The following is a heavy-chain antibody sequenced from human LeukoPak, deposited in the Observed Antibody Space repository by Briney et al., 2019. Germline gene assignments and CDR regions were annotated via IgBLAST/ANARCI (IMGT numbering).Heavy chain of an antibody. Sequence: SETLSLTCTVSGGSISSSSYYWGWIRQPPGMGLEWIGSIHYSGRTYYNPSLRSRVTISVDTSKNQFSLKLSSVTAADTSVYYCARGSPYEAWGQGTLVTVSS. CDR3: ARGSPYEA. V-gene: IGHV4-39*01. CDR1: GGSISSSSYY. J-gene: IGHJ5*02. CDR2: IHYSGRT. D-gene: IGHD3-22*01.